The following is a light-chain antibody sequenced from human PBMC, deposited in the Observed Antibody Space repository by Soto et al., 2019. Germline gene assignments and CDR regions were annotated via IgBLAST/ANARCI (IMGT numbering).Light chain of an antibody. CDR3: QQYGSSPFT. Sequence: DIQMTQSPSSLSASVGDRVTITCRASQGISTYLNWYQQKPGKAPKLLIYAASSLQSGVPSRFSGSGSETDFTLTISSLQPEDFAVYYCQQYGSSPFTFGGGTKVDIK. J-gene: IGKJ4*01. V-gene: IGKV1-39*01. CDR1: QGISTY. CDR2: AAS.